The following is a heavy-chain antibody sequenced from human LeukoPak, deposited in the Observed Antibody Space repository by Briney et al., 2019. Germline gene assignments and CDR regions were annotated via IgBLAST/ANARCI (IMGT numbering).Heavy chain of an antibody. CDR2: IYYSGST. V-gene: IGHV4-39*01. Sequence: SETLSLTCTVSGGSISSSSYYWGWIRQPPGTGLEWIGSIYYSGSTYYNPSLKSRVTISVDTSKNQFSLKLSSVTAADTAVYYCTTDPDYYYYGMDVWGQGTTVTVSS. J-gene: IGHJ6*02. CDR1: GGSISSSSYY. D-gene: IGHD4-17*01. CDR3: TTDPDYYYYGMDV.